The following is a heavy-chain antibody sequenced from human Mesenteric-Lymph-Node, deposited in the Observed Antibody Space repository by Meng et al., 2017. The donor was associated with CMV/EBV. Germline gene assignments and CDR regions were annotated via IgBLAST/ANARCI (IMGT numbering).Heavy chain of an antibody. J-gene: IGHJ6*02. V-gene: IGHV4-39*01. CDR2: IYYSGST. CDR1: GSSISSSSYY. CDR3: ARAIYDFWSGYYYYYYYYGMDV. D-gene: IGHD3-3*01. Sequence: SETLSLTCTVSGSSISSSSYYWGWIRQPPGKGLEWIGSIYYSGSTYYNPSLKSRVTISVDTSKNQFSLKLSSVTAADTAVYYCARAIYDFWSGYYYYYYYYGMDVWGQGTTVTVSS.